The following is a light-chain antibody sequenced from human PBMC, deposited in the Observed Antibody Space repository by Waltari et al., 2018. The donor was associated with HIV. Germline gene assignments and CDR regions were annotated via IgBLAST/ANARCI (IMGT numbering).Light chain of an antibody. Sequence: QSVLTQPPSVSGAPGQRVTISCTGSSSNIGAGYDVHWYQQLPGTAPKLLSYCNSNRPSGVPDRFSGSKSCTSASLAITGLQAEDEADYYCQSYDSSLSGSGVFGGGTKLTVL. CDR2: CNS. J-gene: IGLJ2*01. V-gene: IGLV1-40*01. CDR1: SSNIGAGYD. CDR3: QSYDSSLSGSGV.